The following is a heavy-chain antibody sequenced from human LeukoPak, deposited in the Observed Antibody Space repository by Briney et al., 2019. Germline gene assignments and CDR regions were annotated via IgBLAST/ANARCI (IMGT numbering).Heavy chain of an antibody. V-gene: IGHV1-18*01. CDR3: AALGIGFSRWLPLYYFDY. J-gene: IGHJ4*02. Sequence: GASVKVSCKASGYAFTSYGISWVRQAPGQGLEWMGWISAYNGNTNYAQKLQGRVTMTTDTSTSTAYMELRSLRSDDTAVYYCAALGIGFSRWLPLYYFDYWGQGTLVTVSS. CDR2: ISAYNGNT. CDR1: GYAFTSYG. D-gene: IGHD5-24*01.